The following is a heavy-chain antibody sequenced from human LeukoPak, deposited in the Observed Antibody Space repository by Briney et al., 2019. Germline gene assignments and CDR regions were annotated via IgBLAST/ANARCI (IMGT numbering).Heavy chain of an antibody. CDR2: ISSSGST. CDR1: GDSISSGDYY. CDR3: ARRSWYGGFDY. D-gene: IGHD6-13*01. J-gene: IGHJ4*02. Sequence: SQTLSLTCTVSGDSISSGDYYWSWIRQPAGKGLEWIGRISSSGSTNYNPSLKSRVTISVDTSKNQFSLKLSSVTAADTAVYYCARRSWYGGFDYWGQGTLVTVSS. V-gene: IGHV4-61*02.